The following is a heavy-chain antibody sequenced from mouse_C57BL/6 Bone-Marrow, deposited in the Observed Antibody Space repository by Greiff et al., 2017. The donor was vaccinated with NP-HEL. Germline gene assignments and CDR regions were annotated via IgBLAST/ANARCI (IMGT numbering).Heavy chain of an antibody. V-gene: IGHV1-81*01. CDR1: GYTFTSYG. CDR2: IYPRSGNT. Sequence: QVQLQQSGAELARPGASVKLSCKASGYTFTSYGISWVKQRTGQGLEWIGEIYPRSGNTYYNEKFKGKATLTADKSSSTAYMELRSLTSEDSAVYFCARGGHYYGSSDWYFDVWGTGTTVTVSS. CDR3: ARGGHYYGSSDWYFDV. D-gene: IGHD1-1*01. J-gene: IGHJ1*03.